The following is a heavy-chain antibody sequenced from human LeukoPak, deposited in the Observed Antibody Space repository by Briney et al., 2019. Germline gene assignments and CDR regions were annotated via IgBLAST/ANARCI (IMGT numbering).Heavy chain of an antibody. CDR3: AKQSYARSLGE. CDR1: GFPFSDFS. V-gene: IGHV3-23*01. Sequence: GGSLRLSCATSGFPFSDFSMTWVRQAPGKGLEWISTTNSDGTTTYYAESVRGRFTISRDNSKNALYLQMSSLRVEDTAIYYCAKQSYARSLGEGGPGTLVTVSS. J-gene: IGHJ4*02. CDR2: TNSDGTTT. D-gene: IGHD2-8*01.